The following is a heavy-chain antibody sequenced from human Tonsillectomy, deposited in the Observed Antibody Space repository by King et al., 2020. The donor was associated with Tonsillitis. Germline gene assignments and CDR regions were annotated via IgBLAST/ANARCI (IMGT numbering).Heavy chain of an antibody. Sequence: VQLVESGGGVVQPGRSLRLSCAASGFTFSSNGMHWVRQAPGKGLEWVALIWYDGSNKYYADSVKGRFAISRDNSKNTLYLQMNSLRAEDTAVYYCARDRNWNFDYWGQGTLVTVSS. J-gene: IGHJ4*02. V-gene: IGHV3-33*01. CDR2: IWYDGSNK. CDR3: ARDRNWNFDY. CDR1: GFTFSSNG. D-gene: IGHD1-1*01.